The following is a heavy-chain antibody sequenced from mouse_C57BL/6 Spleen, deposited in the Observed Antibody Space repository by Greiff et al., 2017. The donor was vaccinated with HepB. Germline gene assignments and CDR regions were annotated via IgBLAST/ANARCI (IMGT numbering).Heavy chain of an antibody. CDR3: ARPYSNYQYFDV. CDR1: GYAFSSYW. J-gene: IGHJ1*03. CDR2: IYPGDGDT. V-gene: IGHV1-80*01. D-gene: IGHD2-5*01. Sequence: QVQLKQSGAELVKPGASVKISCKASGYAFSSYWMNWVKQRPGKGLEWIGQIYPGDGDTNYNGKFKGKATLTADKSSSTAYMQRSSLTSEDSAVYFCARPYSNYQYFDVWGTGTTVTVSS.